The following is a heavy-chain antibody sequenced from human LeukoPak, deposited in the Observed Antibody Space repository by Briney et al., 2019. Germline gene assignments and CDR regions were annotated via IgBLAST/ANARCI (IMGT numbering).Heavy chain of an antibody. V-gene: IGHV4-30-4*01. CDR1: GGSISSGDYY. CDR2: IYHSGST. CDR3: ARGPDSSGYYYFDF. Sequence: SETLSLTCTVSGGSISSGDYYWSWIRQPPGKGLEWIVYIYHSGSTYFNPSLKSRVTISVDTSKNQFSLKLSSVTAADTAVYYCARGPDSSGYYYFDFWGQGTLVTVSS. J-gene: IGHJ4*02. D-gene: IGHD3-22*01.